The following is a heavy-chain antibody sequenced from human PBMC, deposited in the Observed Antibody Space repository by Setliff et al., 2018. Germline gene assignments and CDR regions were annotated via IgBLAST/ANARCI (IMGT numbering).Heavy chain of an antibody. V-gene: IGHV4-34*09. J-gene: IGHJ4*02. CDR1: GGSFSGYY. D-gene: IGHD6-6*01. Sequence: SETLSLTCAVYGGSFSGYYWSWIRQPPGKGLEWIGEINHSGSTYYNPSLESRVAISVDTSNNQFSLKLSSVTAADTAVYYCARTPYSSSSGGFDSWGQGSLVTVSS. CDR3: ARTPYSSSSGGFDS. CDR2: INHSGST.